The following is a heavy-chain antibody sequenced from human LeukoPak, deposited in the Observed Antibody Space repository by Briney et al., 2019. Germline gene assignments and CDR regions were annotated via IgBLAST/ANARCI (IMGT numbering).Heavy chain of an antibody. V-gene: IGHV3-23*01. Sequence: GGSLRLSCAASGFSISNSAMSWVRQAPGKGLEWVSLIVASGGSTFYADSVKGRFTISRDSSKNTLYLQMNSLRAEDMAVYYCAKGAYDYIEMGYFDYWGQGTLVTVSS. J-gene: IGHJ4*02. CDR3: AKGAYDYIEMGYFDY. CDR1: GFSISNSA. D-gene: IGHD5-12*01. CDR2: IVASGGST.